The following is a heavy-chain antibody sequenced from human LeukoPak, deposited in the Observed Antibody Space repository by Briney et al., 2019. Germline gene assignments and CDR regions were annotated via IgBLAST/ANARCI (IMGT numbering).Heavy chain of an antibody. J-gene: IGHJ4*02. CDR1: GFTFSRYA. CDR3: ARAKDPYYYGSGFDQ. V-gene: IGHV3-30*04. CDR2: ISYDGSNR. D-gene: IGHD3-10*01. Sequence: GGSLRLSCAASGFTFSRYAMYWVRQAPGKGLEWVAGISYDGSNRNYADSVKGRITISRDNSKNTLSLQVDSLRAEDTAVYYCARAKDPYYYGSGFDQWGQGTLVTVSS.